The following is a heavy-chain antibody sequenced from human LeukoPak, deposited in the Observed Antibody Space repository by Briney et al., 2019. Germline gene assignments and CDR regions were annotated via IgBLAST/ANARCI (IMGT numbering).Heavy chain of an antibody. CDR1: GFTFSSYE. CDR3: ARDRITMVRGVRSALDY. J-gene: IGHJ4*02. CDR2: ISSSGSTI. D-gene: IGHD3-10*01. V-gene: IGHV3-48*03. Sequence: GGSLRLSCAASGFTFSSYEMNWVRQAPGKGLEWVSYISSSGSTIYYADSVKGRFTISRGNAKNSLYLQMNSLRAEDTAVYYCARDRITMVRGVRSALDYWGQGTLVTVSS.